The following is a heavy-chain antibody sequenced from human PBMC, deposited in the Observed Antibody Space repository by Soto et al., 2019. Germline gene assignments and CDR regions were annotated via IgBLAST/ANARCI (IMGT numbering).Heavy chain of an antibody. V-gene: IGHV1-69*12. Sequence: QVQLVLSGAEVRQPASSVKVSCKTSGGTFSSYAISWVRQAPGQGLEWMGGIVPIVGTTTYAQKFQGRVTITADEATSTAYMQLSRLRSDDTAVYYCVRVVAIPGYPDHWGQGTLVTVSS. D-gene: IGHD5-12*01. CDR2: IVPIVGTT. CDR1: GGTFSSYA. CDR3: VRVVAIPGYPDH. J-gene: IGHJ4*02.